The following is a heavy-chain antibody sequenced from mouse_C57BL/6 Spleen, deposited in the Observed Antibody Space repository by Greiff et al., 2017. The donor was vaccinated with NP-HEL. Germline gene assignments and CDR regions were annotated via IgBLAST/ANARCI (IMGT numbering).Heavy chain of an antibody. Sequence: EVQLQQSGPELVKPGASVKISCKASGYTFTDYYMNWVKQSHGKSLEWIGDINPNNGGTSYNQKFKGKATLTVDKSSSTAYMELRSLTSEDSAVYYCASGGNYVSWFAYWGQGTLVTVSA. CDR3: ASGGNYVSWFAY. D-gene: IGHD2-1*01. CDR2: INPNNGGT. CDR1: GYTFTDYY. J-gene: IGHJ3*01. V-gene: IGHV1-26*01.